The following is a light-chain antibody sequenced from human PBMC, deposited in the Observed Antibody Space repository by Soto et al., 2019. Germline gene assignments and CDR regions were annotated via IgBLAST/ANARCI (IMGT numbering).Light chain of an antibody. CDR3: QQYVTSPAIT. V-gene: IGKV3-20*01. CDR1: QSVSSSY. Sequence: EIVLTQSPGTLSLSPGERATLSCRASQSVSSSYLAWYQQKPGQAPRLLIYGGSNRATGIPDRFSGTGSETAFTLAISRLEPGDFAVYYCQQYVTSPAITFGQGTRLEIK. J-gene: IGKJ5*01. CDR2: GGS.